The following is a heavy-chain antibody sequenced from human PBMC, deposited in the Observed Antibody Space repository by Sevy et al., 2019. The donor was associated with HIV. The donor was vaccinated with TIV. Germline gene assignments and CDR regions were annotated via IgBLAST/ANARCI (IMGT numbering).Heavy chain of an antibody. CDR3: ARDRDRSMVSILDY. CDR1: GFTSSSYS. D-gene: IGHD2-8*01. Sequence: GGSLRLSCATSGFTSSSYSMNWVRQAPGKGLEWVAYISSRNSTKYYADSVKGRFTISRDNAKNSLFLQMNSLRADDTAVYYCARDRDRSMVSILDYWGQGTQVTVSS. J-gene: IGHJ4*02. V-gene: IGHV3-48*04. CDR2: ISSRNSTK.